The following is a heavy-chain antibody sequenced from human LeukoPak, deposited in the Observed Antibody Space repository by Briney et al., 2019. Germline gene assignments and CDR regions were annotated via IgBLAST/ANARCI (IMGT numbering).Heavy chain of an antibody. D-gene: IGHD3-9*01. CDR3: SKWGDYDVLTGYYDSDF. CDR1: GFILSNYA. J-gene: IGHJ4*02. Sequence: PGGSLRLSCAASGFILSNYAMSWVGQAPGKGLEWVSAIVGSGGSTYYADSVKGRFTISRDNSKNTLFLQMNSLRVEDTALYYCSKWGDYDVLTGYYDSDFWGQGTLVTVSS. V-gene: IGHV3-23*01. CDR2: IVGSGGST.